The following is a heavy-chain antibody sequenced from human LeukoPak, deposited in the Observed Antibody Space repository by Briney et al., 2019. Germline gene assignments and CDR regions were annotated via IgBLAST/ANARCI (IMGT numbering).Heavy chain of an antibody. CDR2: IKSDGGT. D-gene: IGHD3-22*01. CDR3: ARAPSEIGGYYPEYFRH. Sequence: GGSLRLSCAASGFTFSTYWMHWVRQAPGRGLVWVSRIKSDGGTNYADSVKGRFTISRDNAKKTVSLQMNSLRPEDTGVYYCARAPSEIGGYYPEYFRHWGQGTLVTVSS. J-gene: IGHJ1*01. V-gene: IGHV3-74*01. CDR1: GFTFSTYW.